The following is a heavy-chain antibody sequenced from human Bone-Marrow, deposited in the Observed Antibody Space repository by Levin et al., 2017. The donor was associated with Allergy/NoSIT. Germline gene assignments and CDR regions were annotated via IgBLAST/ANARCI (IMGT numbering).Heavy chain of an antibody. D-gene: IGHD6-6*01. CDR1: GFTFDDYA. J-gene: IGHJ6*02. CDR2: ISWNSGSI. V-gene: IGHV3-9*01. CDR3: AKDALPEQLVLDYGMDG. Sequence: GGSLRLSCAASGFTFDDYAMHWVRQAPGKGLEWVSGISWNSGSIGYADSVKGRFTISRDNAKNSLYLQMNSLRAEDTALYYCAKDALPEQLVLDYGMDGWGQGTTVTVSS.